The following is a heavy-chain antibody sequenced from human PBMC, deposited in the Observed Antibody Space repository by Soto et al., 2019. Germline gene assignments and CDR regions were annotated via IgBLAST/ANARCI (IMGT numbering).Heavy chain of an antibody. V-gene: IGHV3-33*01. CDR3: ARVAARPPSYYYYYGMDV. Sequence: HPGGSLRLSCAASGFTFSSYGMHWVRQAPGRGLEWVAVIRNDGSNKYYADSVKGRFTISRDNSKNTLDLQMNSLRAEDTAVYYCARVAARPPSYYYYYGMDVWGQGTTVTVSS. CDR2: IRNDGSNK. J-gene: IGHJ6*02. D-gene: IGHD6-6*01. CDR1: GFTFSSYG.